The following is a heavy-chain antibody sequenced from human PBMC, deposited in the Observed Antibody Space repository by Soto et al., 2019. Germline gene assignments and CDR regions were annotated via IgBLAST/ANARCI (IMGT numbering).Heavy chain of an antibody. D-gene: IGHD1-1*01. CDR3: ARDDDRNDNAFDM. V-gene: IGHV3-33*01. CDR1: GFTFSNYG. Sequence: VQLVESGGGVVQPGTSLRLSCAASGFTFSNYGMHWVRQAPGKGLEWVAVIWNDGSKTVHADSVKGRLTISRDNSGNTLYLQMNNLRAEDTALYYCARDDDRNDNAFDMWGQGTMVTVS. J-gene: IGHJ3*02. CDR2: IWNDGSKT.